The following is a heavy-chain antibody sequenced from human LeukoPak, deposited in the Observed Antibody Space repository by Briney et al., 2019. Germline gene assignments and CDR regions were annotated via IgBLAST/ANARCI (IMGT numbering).Heavy chain of an antibody. CDR1: GYSFTSYW. CDR3: ARKSRDGYNDGWFDP. J-gene: IGHJ5*02. V-gene: IGHV5-51*01. D-gene: IGHD5-24*01. Sequence: GESLKISCKGSGYSFTSYWIGWVRQMPGKGLEWMGIIYPGDSDTRYNPSFEGQVTISADKSINTAYLQWSSLKASDTAMYYCARKSRDGYNDGWFDPWGQGTLVTVSS. CDR2: IYPGDSDT.